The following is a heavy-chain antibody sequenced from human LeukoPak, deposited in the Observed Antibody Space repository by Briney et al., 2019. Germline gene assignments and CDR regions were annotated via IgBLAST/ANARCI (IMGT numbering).Heavy chain of an antibody. CDR3: AKQHCSSTSCYQGRNYFDY. D-gene: IGHD2-2*01. V-gene: IGHV3-23*01. CDR2: ISGSGGST. CDR1: GFTFSSYA. Sequence: PGGSLRLSCAASGFTFSSYAMSWVRQAPGKGLEWVSAISGSGGSTYYADSVKGRFTISRDNSKNTLYLQMNSLRAEDTAVYYCAKQHCSSTSCYQGRNYFDYWGQGTLVTVSS. J-gene: IGHJ4*02.